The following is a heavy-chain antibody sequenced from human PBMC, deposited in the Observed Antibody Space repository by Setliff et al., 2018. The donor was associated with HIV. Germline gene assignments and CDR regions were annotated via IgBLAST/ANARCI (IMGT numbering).Heavy chain of an antibody. CDR2: FYHSGST. D-gene: IGHD3-22*01. Sequence: SETLSLTCAVSGYSISSGYYWGWVRQPPEKGLEWIGSFYHSGSTNYNPSLKSRVTITVDTSKNQFSLKLSSVTAADTAVYYCARVNQWLGYYLLDYWSQGILVTVSS. V-gene: IGHV4-38-2*01. CDR3: ARVNQWLGYYLLDY. J-gene: IGHJ4*02. CDR1: GYSISSGYY.